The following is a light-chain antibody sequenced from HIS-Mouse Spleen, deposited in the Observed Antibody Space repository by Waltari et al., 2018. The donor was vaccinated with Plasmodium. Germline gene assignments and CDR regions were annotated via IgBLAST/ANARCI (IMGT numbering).Light chain of an antibody. V-gene: IGKV2-30*02. Sequence: DVVMTQSPLSLPVTLGQPASISCRSSQSLLHSDGTTYLNWFQQRPGQSPRRLIYKVSNRDSGVPDRFSGSGSGTDFTLKISRVEAEDVGVYYCMQGTHWPLYTFGQGTKLEIK. CDR2: KVS. CDR1: QSLLHSDGTTY. CDR3: MQGTHWPLYT. J-gene: IGKJ2*01.